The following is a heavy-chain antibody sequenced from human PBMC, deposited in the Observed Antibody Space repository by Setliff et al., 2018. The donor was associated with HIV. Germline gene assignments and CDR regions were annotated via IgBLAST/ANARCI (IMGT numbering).Heavy chain of an antibody. CDR2: INPNSGGT. D-gene: IGHD3-3*01. V-gene: IGHV1-2*02. Sequence: ASVKVSCKASGYTFTGYYMHWVRQAPGQGLEWMGWINPNSGGTNYAQKFQGRVSMTRDTSISTAYMELSRLRSEDTAVYYCARDLGGVGYNFWSGYYTSGYFDYWGQGTLVTVSS. CDR1: GYTFTGYY. CDR3: ARDLGGVGYNFWSGYYTSGYFDY. J-gene: IGHJ4*02.